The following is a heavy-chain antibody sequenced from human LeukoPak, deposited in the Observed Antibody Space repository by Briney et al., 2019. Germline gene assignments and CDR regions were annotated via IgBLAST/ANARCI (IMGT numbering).Heavy chain of an antibody. V-gene: IGHV4-38-2*01. CDR2: IYHSGST. D-gene: IGHD2-2*01. CDR1: GYSISSGYY. J-gene: IGHJ4*02. Sequence: SETLSLTCAVSGYSISSGYYWGWIRQPPGKGLEWIGSIYHSGSTYYNPSLKSRVTMSVDTSKNQFSLKLSSVTAADTAVYYCASRINCSSTSCYVGGFDYWGQGTLVTVSS. CDR3: ASRINCSSTSCYVGGFDY.